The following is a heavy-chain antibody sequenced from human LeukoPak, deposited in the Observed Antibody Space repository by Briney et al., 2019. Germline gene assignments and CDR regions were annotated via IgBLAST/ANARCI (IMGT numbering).Heavy chain of an antibody. V-gene: IGHV1-18*01. CDR1: GYTFTSYG. D-gene: IGHD5-18*01. CDR2: ISAYNGNT. J-gene: IGHJ4*02. Sequence: ASVKVSCKASGYTFTSYGISWVRQAPGQGLDWMGWISAYNGNTNYAQKLQGRVTMTTDTSTSTAYMELRSLRSDDTAVYYCARVLRGYSYGYMDYWGQGTLVTVSS. CDR3: ARVLRGYSYGYMDY.